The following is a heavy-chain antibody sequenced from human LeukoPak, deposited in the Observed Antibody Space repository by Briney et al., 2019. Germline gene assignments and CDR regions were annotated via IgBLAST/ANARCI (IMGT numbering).Heavy chain of an antibody. CDR1: GFTFSSYA. J-gene: IGHJ4*02. V-gene: IGHV3-23*01. CDR3: ARADIVATVFFDY. Sequence: GGSLRLSCAASGFTFSSYAMSWVRQAPGKGLEWVSAISGSGGSTYYADSVKGRFTISRDNSKNTLYLQMNSLRAEDTAVYYCARADIVATVFFDYWGQGTLVTVSS. CDR2: ISGSGGST. D-gene: IGHD5-12*01.